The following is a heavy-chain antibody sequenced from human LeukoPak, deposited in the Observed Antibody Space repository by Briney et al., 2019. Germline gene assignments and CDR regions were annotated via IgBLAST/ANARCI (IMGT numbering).Heavy chain of an antibody. Sequence: SETLSLTCAVYGGSFSGYYWSWIRQPPGKGLEWIGEINHSGSTNYNPSLKSRVTISVDTSKNQFSLKLSSVTAADTAVYSCARHRITMIVVVIPDAFDIWGQGTMVTVSS. J-gene: IGHJ3*02. D-gene: IGHD3-22*01. CDR1: GGSFSGYY. CDR3: ARHRITMIVVVIPDAFDI. CDR2: INHSGST. V-gene: IGHV4-34*01.